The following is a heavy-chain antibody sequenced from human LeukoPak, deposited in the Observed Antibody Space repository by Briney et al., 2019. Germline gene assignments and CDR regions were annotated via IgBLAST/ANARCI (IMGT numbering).Heavy chain of an antibody. J-gene: IGHJ4*02. D-gene: IGHD5-18*01. Sequence: PSETLSLTCSVSGGSVSNTNYYWGWIRQPPGKGLEWIGSAFYTGSNYYNPSLKSRVTISVDTSKNRFSLGLSSVTAADTAVYWCARQNVDTAIIIDYWGQGILVTVSS. V-gene: IGHV4-39*01. CDR2: AFYTGSN. CDR3: ARQNVDTAIIIDY. CDR1: GGSVSNTNYY.